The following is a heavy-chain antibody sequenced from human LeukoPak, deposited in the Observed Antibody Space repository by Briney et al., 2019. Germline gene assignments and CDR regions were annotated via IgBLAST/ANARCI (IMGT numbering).Heavy chain of an antibody. D-gene: IGHD6-19*01. J-gene: IGHJ5*01. CDR3: AKPISGGLAVTADWFHP. Sequence: GGSLTLSCAASGFAFSFYAMSWLRQPPGKGLEWVSTINANSSTTSYAASVRGRFTISRDNSKITLYLQVNTLRADDTATYYCAKPISGGLAVTADWFHPWGQGTLVVVSS. CDR2: INANSSTT. V-gene: IGHV3-23*01. CDR1: GFAFSFYA.